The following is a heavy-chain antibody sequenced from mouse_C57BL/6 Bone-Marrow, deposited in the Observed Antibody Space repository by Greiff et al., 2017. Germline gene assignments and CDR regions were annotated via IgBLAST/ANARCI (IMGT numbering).Heavy chain of an antibody. CDR2: IDPETGGT. J-gene: IGHJ3*01. CDR3: TRKWERFAY. D-gene: IGHD1-3*01. Sequence: QVQLQQSGAELVRPGASVTLSCKASGYTFTDYEMHWVQQTPVHGLEWIGAIDPETGGTAYNQKFKGKAILTADKSSSTAYMQLRSLTSEDSAVYYYTRKWERFAYWGQGTLVTVSA. CDR1: GYTFTDYE. V-gene: IGHV1-15*01.